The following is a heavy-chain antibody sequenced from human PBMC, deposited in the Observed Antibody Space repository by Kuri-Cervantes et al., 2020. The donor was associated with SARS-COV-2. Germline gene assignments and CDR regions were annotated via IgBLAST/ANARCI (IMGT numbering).Heavy chain of an antibody. Sequence: GESLKISCAASGFIFSTYGMHWVRQAPSKGLEWVGFIRSKAYGGTTEYAASVKGRFTISRDDSKSIAYLQMNSLKTEDTAVYYCTRDEGYGIAASLRDYWGQGTLVTVSS. CDR2: IRSKAYGGTT. CDR1: GFIFSTYG. D-gene: IGHD6-13*01. CDR3: TRDEGYGIAASLRDY. V-gene: IGHV3-49*04. J-gene: IGHJ4*02.